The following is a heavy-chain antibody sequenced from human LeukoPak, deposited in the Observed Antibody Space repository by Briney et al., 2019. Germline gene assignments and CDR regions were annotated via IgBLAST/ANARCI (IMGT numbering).Heavy chain of an antibody. CDR3: TRTIAQYSNSWLYFYYGLDV. Sequence: GGSLRLSCTASGFTFGSYAMSWVRQAPGKGLEWVSSISGGSEDTYYADSVKGRFTISRDNSKSTLNLQLNSLRAEDTAVYYCTRTIAQYSNSWLYFYYGLDVWGQGTTVTVSS. J-gene: IGHJ6*02. CDR2: ISGGSEDT. CDR1: GFTFGSYA. V-gene: IGHV3-23*01. D-gene: IGHD6-13*01.